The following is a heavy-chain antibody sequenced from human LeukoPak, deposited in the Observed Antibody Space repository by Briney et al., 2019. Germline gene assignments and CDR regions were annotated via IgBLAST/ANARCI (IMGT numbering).Heavy chain of an antibody. CDR3: ARERRNIVVVPAAIWFDP. CDR1: GFTFSSYW. D-gene: IGHD2-2*01. V-gene: IGHV3-7*01. CDR2: IKQDGSEK. Sequence: GGSLRLSCAASGFTFSSYWMSWVRQAPGKGLEWVANIKQDGSEKYYVDSVKGRFTISRDNAKNSLYLQMNSLRAEDTAVYYCARERRNIVVVPAAIWFDPWGQGTLVTVSS. J-gene: IGHJ5*02.